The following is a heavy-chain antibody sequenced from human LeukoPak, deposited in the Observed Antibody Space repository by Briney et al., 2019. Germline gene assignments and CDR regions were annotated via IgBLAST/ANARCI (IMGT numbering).Heavy chain of an antibody. J-gene: IGHJ3*02. Sequence: GGSLRLSCAVSGFTFSSSWMHWVRQAPGKGLVWVSHIKTDGSTTAYADSVKGRFTISRDNAKNTLYLQMNSLRAEDTGVYYCARSRRARTLRAFDIWGQGTMVTVSS. V-gene: IGHV3-74*01. D-gene: IGHD1-7*01. CDR2: IKTDGSTT. CDR1: GFTFSSSW. CDR3: ARSRRARTLRAFDI.